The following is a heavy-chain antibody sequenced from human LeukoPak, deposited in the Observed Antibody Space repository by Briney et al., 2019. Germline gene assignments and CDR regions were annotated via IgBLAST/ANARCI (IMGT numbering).Heavy chain of an antibody. V-gene: IGHV1-2*02. Sequence: ASVKVSCKASGYTFTGYYMHWVRQAPGQGLEWMGWINPNSGGTNYAQKFQGRVTMTRDTSISTAYMELSRLRSDDTAVYYCARFPTDYDFWSGYYIHYYYGMDVWGQGTTVTVFS. CDR3: ARFPTDYDFWSGYYIHYYYGMDV. CDR2: INPNSGGT. CDR1: GYTFTGYY. D-gene: IGHD3-3*01. J-gene: IGHJ6*02.